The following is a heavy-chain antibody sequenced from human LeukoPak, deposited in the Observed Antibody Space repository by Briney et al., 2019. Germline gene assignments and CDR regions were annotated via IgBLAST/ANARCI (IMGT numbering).Heavy chain of an antibody. D-gene: IGHD3-10*01. CDR2: IFPRDSDV. CDR3: VRSLPGTLLRGYGMDV. J-gene: IGHJ6*02. Sequence: GESLTISCKTSGYTFTSYWIGWVRQTPGKGLECMGVIFPRDSDVRYSPSFQGQVTISADKSTHTAYLHWGSLKASDSAMYYCVRSLPGTLLRGYGMDVWGPGTTVTVS. CDR1: GYTFTSYW. V-gene: IGHV5-51*01.